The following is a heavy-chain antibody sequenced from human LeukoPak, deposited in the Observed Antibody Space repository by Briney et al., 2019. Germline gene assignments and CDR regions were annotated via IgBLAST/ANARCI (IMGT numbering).Heavy chain of an antibody. Sequence: GGSLRLSCAASGFTFSDYYMSWIRQAPGKGLEWVANIKQDGSEKYYVDSVKGRFTISRDNAKNSLYLQMNSLRAEDTAVYYCARAVGKSRYYGSGSYRVYWGQGTLVTVSS. D-gene: IGHD3-10*01. J-gene: IGHJ4*02. V-gene: IGHV3-7*01. CDR3: ARAVGKSRYYGSGSYRVY. CDR1: GFTFSDYY. CDR2: IKQDGSEK.